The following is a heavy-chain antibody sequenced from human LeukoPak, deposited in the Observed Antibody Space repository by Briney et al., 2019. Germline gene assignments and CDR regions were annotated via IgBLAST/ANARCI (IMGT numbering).Heavy chain of an antibody. CDR1: GGSISSYY. CDR2: IYYSGST. V-gene: IGHV4-59*12. Sequence: SETLSLTCTVSGGSISSYYWSWIRQPPGKGLEWIGYIYYSGSTNYNPSLKSRVTISVDTSKNQFSLKLSSVTAADTAVYYCARDTNTIFGVVTPYFDYWGQGTLVTVSS. J-gene: IGHJ4*02. CDR3: ARDTNTIFGVVTPYFDY. D-gene: IGHD3-3*01.